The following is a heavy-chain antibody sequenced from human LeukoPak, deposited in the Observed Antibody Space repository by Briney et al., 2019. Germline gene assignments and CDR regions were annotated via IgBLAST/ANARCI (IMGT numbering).Heavy chain of an antibody. CDR2: INTDGSST. J-gene: IGHJ4*02. Sequence: GGSLRLSCAASGFTFSSYWMHWVRQAPGKGLVWVSRINTDGSSTSYADSVKGRFTISRDNAKNTLYLQMNSLRAEDTAVYYCARVFYCSGGSCYSGPFDYWGREPWSPSPQ. CDR1: GFTFSSYW. CDR3: ARVFYCSGGSCYSGPFDY. D-gene: IGHD2-15*01. V-gene: IGHV3-74*01.